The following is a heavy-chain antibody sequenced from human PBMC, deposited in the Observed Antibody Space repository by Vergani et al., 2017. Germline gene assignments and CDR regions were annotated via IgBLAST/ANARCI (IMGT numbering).Heavy chain of an antibody. Sequence: QIQLVQSGAEVKKPGASVKVSCKASGYTFTNYGVSWVRQAPGQGVEWMGWISPYNGYTNYAQKLQGRVTMTTSTSPYTAYMELRSLTSDDTAVYYCARRQARGVDIAVEGLFDFWGQGTLVTVSS. D-gene: IGHD6-19*01. J-gene: IGHJ4*02. CDR1: GYTFTNYG. CDR2: ISPYNGYT. CDR3: ARRQARGVDIAVEGLFDF. V-gene: IGHV1-18*04.